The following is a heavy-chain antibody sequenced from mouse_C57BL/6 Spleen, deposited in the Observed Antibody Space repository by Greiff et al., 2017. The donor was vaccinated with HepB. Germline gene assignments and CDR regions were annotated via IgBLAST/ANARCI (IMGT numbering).Heavy chain of an antibody. D-gene: IGHD2-4*01. CDR1: GYTFTDYE. CDR2: IDPETGGT. CDR3: TRVRGVGDYHYFDY. Sequence: VQLQQSGAELVRPGASVTLSCKASGYTFTDYEMHWVKQTPVHGLEWIGAIDPETGGTAYNQKFKGKAILTADKSSSTAYMELRSLTSEDSAVYYCTRVRGVGDYHYFDYWGQGTTLTVSS. J-gene: IGHJ2*01. V-gene: IGHV1-15*01.